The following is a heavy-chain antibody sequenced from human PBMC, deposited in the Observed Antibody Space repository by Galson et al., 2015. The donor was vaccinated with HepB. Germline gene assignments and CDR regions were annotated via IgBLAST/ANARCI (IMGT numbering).Heavy chain of an antibody. V-gene: IGHV1-18*01. Sequence: SVKVSCKASGYTFTSYGISWVRQAPGQGLEWMGWISAYNGNTNYAQKLQGRVTMTTDTSTSTAYMELRSLRSDDTAVYYCARDRLVVPAADTNYYYGMDVWGQGTTVTVSS. CDR2: ISAYNGNT. CDR1: GYTFTSYG. J-gene: IGHJ6*02. D-gene: IGHD2-2*01. CDR3: ARDRLVVPAADTNYYYGMDV.